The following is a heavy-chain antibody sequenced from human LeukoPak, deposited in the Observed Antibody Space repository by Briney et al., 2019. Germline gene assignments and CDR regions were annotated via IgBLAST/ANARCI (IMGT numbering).Heavy chain of an antibody. J-gene: IGHJ4*02. V-gene: IGHV3-21*01. D-gene: IGHD2-15*01. Sequence: TGGSLRLSCAASEFTFSSYTINWVRQAPGEGLEWVSSISSTSTYISYAASVKGRFTISRDNAKNSLYLQMNSLRAEDTAVYYCARGGGNFDYGGQGTLVTVS. CDR3: ARGGGNFDY. CDR2: ISSTSTYI. CDR1: EFTFSSYT.